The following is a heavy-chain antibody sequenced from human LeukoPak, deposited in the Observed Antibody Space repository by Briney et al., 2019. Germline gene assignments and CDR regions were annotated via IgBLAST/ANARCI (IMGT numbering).Heavy chain of an antibody. Sequence: PGGSLRLSCAASGFTFSSYAMSWVRQAPGKGLEWVSAISGSGGSTYYADSVKGRFTISRDNSKNTLYLQMNSPRAEDTAVYYCAKNRVMITFGGVIVDAFDIWGQGTMVTVSS. V-gene: IGHV3-23*01. CDR1: GFTFSSYA. J-gene: IGHJ3*02. CDR3: AKNRVMITFGGVIVDAFDI. D-gene: IGHD3-16*02. CDR2: ISGSGGST.